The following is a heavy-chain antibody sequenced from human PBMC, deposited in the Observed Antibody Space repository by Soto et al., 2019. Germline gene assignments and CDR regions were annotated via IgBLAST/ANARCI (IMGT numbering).Heavy chain of an antibody. J-gene: IGHJ6*02. Sequence: SETLSLTCTVSGGSISSSSYYWGWIRQPPGKGLEWIGSIYYSGSTYYNPSLKSRVTISVDTSKNQFSLKLSSVTAADTAVYYCAIYYGGNGAYYYYGMDVWGQGTTVTVSS. CDR1: GGSISSSSYY. D-gene: IGHD4-17*01. CDR3: AIYYGGNGAYYYYGMDV. CDR2: IYYSGST. V-gene: IGHV4-39*01.